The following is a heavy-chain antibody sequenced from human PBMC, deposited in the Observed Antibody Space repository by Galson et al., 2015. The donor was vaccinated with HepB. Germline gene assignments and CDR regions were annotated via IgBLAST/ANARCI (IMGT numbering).Heavy chain of an antibody. CDR2: ISSSSSYI. J-gene: IGHJ4*02. Sequence: SLRLSCAASGFTFSSYSMNWVRQAPGKGLEWVSSISSSSSYIYYADSVKGRFTISRDNAKNSLYLQMNSLRAEDTAVYYCARARSSTTFDYWGQGTLVTVSS. CDR1: GFTFSSYS. CDR3: ARARSSTTFDY. V-gene: IGHV3-21*01. D-gene: IGHD6-13*01.